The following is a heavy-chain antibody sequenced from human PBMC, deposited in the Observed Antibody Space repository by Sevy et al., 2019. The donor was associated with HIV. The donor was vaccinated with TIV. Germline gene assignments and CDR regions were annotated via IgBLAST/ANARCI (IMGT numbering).Heavy chain of an antibody. Sequence: GGSLRLSCAASGFIVTSHYMAWVRQAPGKGLEWVSSIYTGGGTYYAVSVKGRFTISRDNSKNTLYLQMNSLSAEDTAFYYCARVPRYDEPYYFDYWGQGALVTVSS. D-gene: IGHD3-3*01. J-gene: IGHJ4*02. V-gene: IGHV3-53*01. CDR1: GFIVTSHY. CDR2: IYTGGGT. CDR3: ARVPRYDEPYYFDY.